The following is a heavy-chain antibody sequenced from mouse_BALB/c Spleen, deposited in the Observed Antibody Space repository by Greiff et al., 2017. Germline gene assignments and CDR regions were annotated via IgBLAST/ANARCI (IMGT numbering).Heavy chain of an antibody. Sequence: VHVKQSGTVLARPGASVKMSCKASGYTFTSYWMHWVKQRPGQGLEWIGAIYPGNSDTSYNQKFKGKAKLTAVTSTSTAYMELSSLTNEDSAVYYCTRILYGNSLYAMDYWGQGTSVTVSS. CDR3: TRILYGNSLYAMDY. J-gene: IGHJ4*01. D-gene: IGHD2-1*01. CDR2: IYPGNSDT. CDR1: GYTFTSYW. V-gene: IGHV1-5*01.